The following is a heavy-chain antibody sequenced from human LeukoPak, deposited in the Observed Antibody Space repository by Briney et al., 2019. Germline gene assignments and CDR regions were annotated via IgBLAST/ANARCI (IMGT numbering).Heavy chain of an antibody. D-gene: IGHD2-2*02. CDR1: GFTFSSYS. Sequence: GGSLRLSCAASGFTFSSYSMNWVRQAPGKGLEGVSSISSSSSYIYYADSVKGRFTISRDNAKNSLYLQMNSLRAEDTAVYYCARDPECSSTSCYMLDYWGQGTLVTVSS. V-gene: IGHV3-21*01. CDR2: ISSSSSYI. CDR3: ARDPECSSTSCYMLDY. J-gene: IGHJ4*02.